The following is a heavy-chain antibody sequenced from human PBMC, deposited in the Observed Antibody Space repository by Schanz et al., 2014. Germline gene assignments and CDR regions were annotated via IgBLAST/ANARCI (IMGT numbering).Heavy chain of an antibody. Sequence: EVQLVESGGGLVQPGGSLKLSCAASGFTFSLSAMHWVRQASGKGLEWVGRIRSRTDNYATAYDASVKGRFTISRDDPKNTAYLQMTSLQTEDTAVYYCAKLGPGNGFDIWGQGTMVTVSS. CDR1: GFTFSLSA. CDR2: IRSRTDNYAT. J-gene: IGHJ3*02. V-gene: IGHV3-73*01. D-gene: IGHD3-16*01. CDR3: AKLGPGNGFDI.